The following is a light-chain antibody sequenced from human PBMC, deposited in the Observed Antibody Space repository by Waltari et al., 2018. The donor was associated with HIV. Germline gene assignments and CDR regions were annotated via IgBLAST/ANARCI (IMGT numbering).Light chain of an antibody. J-gene: IGLJ3*02. CDR1: SSDVGRYNL. Sequence: QSALTQPASVSGSPGQSITISCTGTSSDVGRYNLVSWYQQHPGKAPKLMIYEVSKRPSGISNRFSGSKSGKTASLTISGLQAEDEADYYCCSYAGSRWVFGGGTKLTVL. V-gene: IGLV2-23*02. CDR3: CSYAGSRWV. CDR2: EVS.